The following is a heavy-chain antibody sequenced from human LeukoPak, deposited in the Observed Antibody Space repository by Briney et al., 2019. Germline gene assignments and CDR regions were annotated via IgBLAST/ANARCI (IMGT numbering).Heavy chain of an antibody. Sequence: SETLSLTCTVSGGSISSGDYYWSWIRQPPGKGLEWIGYIYYSGSTYYNPSLKSRVTISVDTSKNQFSLKLSSVTAADTAVYYCAGAWNPYPTLDTRNRDFDYWGQGTLVTVSS. D-gene: IGHD5-18*01. CDR3: AGAWNPYPTLDTRNRDFDY. V-gene: IGHV4-30-4*01. CDR2: IYYSGST. CDR1: GGSISSGDYY. J-gene: IGHJ4*02.